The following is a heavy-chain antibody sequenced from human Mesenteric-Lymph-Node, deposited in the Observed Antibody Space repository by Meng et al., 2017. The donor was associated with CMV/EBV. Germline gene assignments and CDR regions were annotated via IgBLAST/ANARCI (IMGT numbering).Heavy chain of an antibody. Sequence: QRREAGPGQVKPSETLSLSCLFSGDSTISFYSWGWIRQPPGRGLEWIGSVHYTGSTYYSPSLKSRVTVSVDTSKNQFSLRLTSVTAADTAVYYCARPFPSWQSPRLDPFGAWGQGTLVTVSS. D-gene: IGHD6-19*01. V-gene: IGHV4-39*01. CDR2: VHYTGST. J-gene: IGHJ5*02. CDR3: ARPFPSWQSPRLDPFGA. CDR1: GDSTISFYS.